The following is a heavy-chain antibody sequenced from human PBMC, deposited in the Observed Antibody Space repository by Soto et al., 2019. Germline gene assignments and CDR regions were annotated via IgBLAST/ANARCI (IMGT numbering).Heavy chain of an antibody. V-gene: IGHV5-51*01. CDR2: WDPVNSAA. J-gene: IGHJ4*02. Sequence: SLKISWQGLGYSFSAQWIGWVRQVPGKGAEWVGVWDPVNSAARFSPSFEGQVGISVDRSVCTTYLQGNNLYASDAAAHVFARRTSTSGWRHYFYFWGQGTLVTVSS. D-gene: IGHD6-19*01. CDR1: GYSFSAQW. CDR3: ARRTSTSGWRHYFYF.